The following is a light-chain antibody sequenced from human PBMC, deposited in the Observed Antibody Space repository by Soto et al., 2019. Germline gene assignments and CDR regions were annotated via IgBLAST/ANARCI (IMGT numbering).Light chain of an antibody. Sequence: DIQVTQSPSSLSASVGDSVTITCRASQNMDRDLNWYQQKPGKAPKLLIFAASSLQRGVPARFSGSRSGTDFTLTISSLQPDDFGTYYCQQSYSRVFTFGPGTKVDF. CDR3: QQSYSRVFT. CDR2: AAS. V-gene: IGKV1-39*01. J-gene: IGKJ3*01. CDR1: QNMDRD.